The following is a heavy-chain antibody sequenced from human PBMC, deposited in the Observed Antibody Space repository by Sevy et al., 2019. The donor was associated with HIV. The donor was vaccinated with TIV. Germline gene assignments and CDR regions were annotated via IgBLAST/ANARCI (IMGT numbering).Heavy chain of an antibody. V-gene: IGHV3-30-3*01. J-gene: IGHJ4*02. D-gene: IGHD3-22*01. CDR2: TSYDGSSN. CDR3: ATDDRDNSGYHFTY. Sequence: GGSLRLSCAASGFTFSNFAMHWVRQAPGKGLEWVAITSYDGSSNYYADSVRGRFTISRDNSKHTLYLQMNSLTVEDTAVYYCATDDRDNSGYHFTYWGQGTLVTVSS. CDR1: GFTFSNFA.